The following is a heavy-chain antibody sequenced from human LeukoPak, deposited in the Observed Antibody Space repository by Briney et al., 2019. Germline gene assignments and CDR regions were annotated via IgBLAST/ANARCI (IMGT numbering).Heavy chain of an antibody. Sequence: PGGSLRLSCAASGFTFSSYSMNWVRQAPGKGLEWVSSISSSSSYIYYADSVKGRFTISRDNAKNSLYLQMNSLRAEDTAVYYCARVGESQWLEGSDWFDPWGQGTLVTVSS. CDR1: GFTFSSYS. J-gene: IGHJ5*02. D-gene: IGHD6-19*01. CDR3: ARVGESQWLEGSDWFDP. V-gene: IGHV3-21*01. CDR2: ISSSSSYI.